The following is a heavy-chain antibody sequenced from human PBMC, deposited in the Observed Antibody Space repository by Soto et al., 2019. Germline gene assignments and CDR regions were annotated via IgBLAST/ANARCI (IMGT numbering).Heavy chain of an antibody. CDR3: ARWGYLDY. D-gene: IGHD1-26*01. V-gene: IGHV3-23*01. J-gene: IGHJ4*02. Sequence: LRLSCAASGFSFGSYALSWVRQAPGKGLEWVSTISGSDGKTFYADSVKGRFSISRDTSQNTLYLQMNSLRADDTAIYYCARWGYLDYWGQGTRVTVSS. CDR1: GFSFGSYA. CDR2: ISGSDGKT.